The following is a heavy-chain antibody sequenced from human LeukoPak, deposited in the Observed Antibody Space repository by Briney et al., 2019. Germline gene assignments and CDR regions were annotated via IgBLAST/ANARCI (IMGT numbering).Heavy chain of an antibody. CDR2: ISYDGSNK. CDR3: ARDQDCSSTSCYPSWFDP. Sequence: GGSLRLSCAASGFTFSSYAMHWVRQAPGKGLEWVAVISYDGSNKYYADSVKGRFTISRDNSKNTLYLQMNSLRAEDTAVYYCARDQDCSSTSCYPSWFDPWGQGTLVTVSS. D-gene: IGHD2-2*01. J-gene: IGHJ5*02. V-gene: IGHV3-30-3*01. CDR1: GFTFSSYA.